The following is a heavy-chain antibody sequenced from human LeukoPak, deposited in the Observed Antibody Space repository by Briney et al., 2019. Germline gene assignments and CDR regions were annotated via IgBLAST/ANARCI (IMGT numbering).Heavy chain of an antibody. CDR1: GGSFSGYY. D-gene: IGHD5-18*01. CDR3: AGDSYGSVVKY. Sequence: SETLSLTCAVYGGSFSGYYWSWIRQPPGKGLEWIGEINHSGSTNYNPSLKSRVTISVDTSKNQFSLKLSSVTAADTAVYYCAGDSYGSVVKYWGQGTLVTVSS. J-gene: IGHJ4*02. CDR2: INHSGST. V-gene: IGHV4-34*01.